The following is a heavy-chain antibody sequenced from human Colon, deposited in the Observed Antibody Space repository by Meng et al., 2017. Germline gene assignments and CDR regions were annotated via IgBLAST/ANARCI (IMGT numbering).Heavy chain of an antibody. J-gene: IGHJ4*02. Sequence: GESLKIPCAASAFTFSGYSMSWVRQAPGKGLEWVANINQDGSETYYVDSVKGRFSISRDNAKNSLYLQMNSLRAEDTAVYYCARVNPGVFDYWGQGTLVPSPQ. V-gene: IGHV3-7*04. CDR1: AFTFSGYS. CDR2: INQDGSET. CDR3: ARVNPGVFDY.